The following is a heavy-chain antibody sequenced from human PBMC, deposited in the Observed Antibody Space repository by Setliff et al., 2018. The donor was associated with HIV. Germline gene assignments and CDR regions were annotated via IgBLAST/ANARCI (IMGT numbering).Heavy chain of an antibody. D-gene: IGHD2-2*01. CDR2: IYYSGST. CDR3: ARDPEAQIVVVPAYMDV. CDR1: GGSISSYY. J-gene: IGHJ6*03. Sequence: KASETLSLTCTVSGGSISSYYWSWIRQPPGKGLEWIGYIYYSGSTKYNPLLKSRVTITRDTSASTAYMELSSLRSEDTAVYYCARDPEAQIVVVPAYMDVWGKGTTVTVSS. V-gene: IGHV4-59*01.